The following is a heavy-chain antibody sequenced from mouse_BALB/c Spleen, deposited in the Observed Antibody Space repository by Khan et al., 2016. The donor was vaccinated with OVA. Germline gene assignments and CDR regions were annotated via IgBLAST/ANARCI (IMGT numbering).Heavy chain of an antibody. CDR1: GFNIKDTY. D-gene: IGHD1-1*01. CDR3: ARSYYGYYYAMDY. V-gene: IGHV14-3*02. J-gene: IGHJ4*01. Sequence: VQLQQSGAELVKPGASVKLSCTASGFNIKDTYMHWVKQRPEQGLEWIGRIDPANGNTKYDPKFQGKATITADTSSNTAYLQLSSLTSDDTAVYYCARSYYGYYYAMDYWGQGTSVTVSS. CDR2: IDPANGNT.